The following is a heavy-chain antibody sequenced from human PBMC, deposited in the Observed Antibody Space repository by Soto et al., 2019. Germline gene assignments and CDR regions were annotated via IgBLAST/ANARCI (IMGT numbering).Heavy chain of an antibody. V-gene: IGHV3-23*01. CDR2: ISGSGGST. J-gene: IGHJ4*02. Sequence: WGRLGTGKGLEWVSAISGSGGSTYYADSVKGRFTISRDNSKNTLYLQMNSRRAEDTAVYYCARRGSGSDYDYWGQGTLVTVSS. CDR3: ARRGSGSDYDY. D-gene: IGHD1-26*01.